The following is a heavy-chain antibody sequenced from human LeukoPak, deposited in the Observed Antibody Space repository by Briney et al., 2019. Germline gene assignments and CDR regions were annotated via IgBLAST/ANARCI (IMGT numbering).Heavy chain of an antibody. CDR3: ARSDCSSSSCPKAGYYYYMDV. V-gene: IGHV4-30-4*01. Sequence: SETLSITCTVSGGSINSADYYWSWIRQPPGKGLEWIGYIYYSGSTYYNPSLKSRVTISVDTSKNQFSLNLNSVAAADTAVYYCARSDCSSSSCPKAGYYYYMDVWGKGTTVTVSS. CDR2: IYYSGST. D-gene: IGHD2-2*01. CDR1: GGSINSADYY. J-gene: IGHJ6*03.